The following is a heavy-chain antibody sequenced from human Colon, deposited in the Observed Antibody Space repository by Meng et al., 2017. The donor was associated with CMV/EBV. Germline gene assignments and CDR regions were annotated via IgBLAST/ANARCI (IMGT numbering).Heavy chain of an antibody. D-gene: IGHD5-18*01. J-gene: IGHJ6*02. CDR3: ARDRVGYSYGYGYYYYGMDV. CDR2: IDGNGRSS. V-gene: IGHV3-7*01. Sequence: GESLKISCVASGFTFSNYWMTWVRQAPGKGLEWVAHIDGNGRSSHLLDSVKGRFSISRDNGNMYLQLDSLRAEDTAVYYCARDRVGYSYGYGYYYYGMDVWGQGTTVTVSS. CDR1: GFTFSNYW.